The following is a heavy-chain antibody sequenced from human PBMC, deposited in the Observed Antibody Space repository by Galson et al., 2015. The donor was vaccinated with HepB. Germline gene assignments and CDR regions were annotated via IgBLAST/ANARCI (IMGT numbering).Heavy chain of an antibody. D-gene: IGHD6-6*01. V-gene: IGHV3-30*18. CDR2: ISFDERDK. CDR1: SFTFSRYG. Sequence: SLRLSCAASSFTFSRYGLHWVRQAPGKGLEWVALISFDERDKHYADSAQGRFTISRDNSKNTLYLQMNSLRADDTAVYYCAKDFGTSCYNYGMDVWGQGTTVTVS. CDR3: AKDFGTSCYNYGMDV. J-gene: IGHJ6*02.